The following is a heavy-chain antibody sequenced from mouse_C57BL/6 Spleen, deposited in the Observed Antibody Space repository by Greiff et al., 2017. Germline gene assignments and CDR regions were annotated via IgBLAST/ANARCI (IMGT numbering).Heavy chain of an antibody. CDR1: GYTFTSCW. Sequence: QVQLQQPGTELVNPGASVKLSCKASGYTFTSCWMHWVKQRPGQGLEWIGNINPSNGGTNYNEKFKSKATLTVDKSSSTAYMQLSSLTSEDSAVYYCARRGNSLTYAMDYWGQGTSVTVSS. CDR3: ARRGNSLTYAMDY. V-gene: IGHV1-53*01. CDR2: INPSNGGT. J-gene: IGHJ4*01.